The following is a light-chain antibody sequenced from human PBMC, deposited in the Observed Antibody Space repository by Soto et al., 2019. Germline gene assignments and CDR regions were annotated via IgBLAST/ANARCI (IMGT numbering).Light chain of an antibody. Sequence: ESVWTQSPGTLSLSHGERATLSCRASQSVSSSYLAWYQQKPGQAPRLLIYGASSRATGIPDRFSGSGSGTDFTLTISRLEPEDFAVYYCQQYGSSPPITFGQGTRLEIK. CDR1: QSVSSSY. V-gene: IGKV3-20*01. J-gene: IGKJ5*01. CDR2: GAS. CDR3: QQYGSSPPIT.